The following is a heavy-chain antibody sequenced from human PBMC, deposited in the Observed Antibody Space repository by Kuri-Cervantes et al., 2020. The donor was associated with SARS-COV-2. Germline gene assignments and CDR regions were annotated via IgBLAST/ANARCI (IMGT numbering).Heavy chain of an antibody. V-gene: IGHV3-21*01. CDR1: GFTFDDYG. J-gene: IGHJ4*02. CDR2: ISSSSSYI. CDR3: ARDGGYSYGYGLDY. D-gene: IGHD5-18*01. Sequence: GGSLRLSCAAYGFTFDDYGMSWVRQAPGKGLEWVSSISSSSSYIYYADSVKGRFTTSRDNAKNSLYLQMNSLRAEDTAVYYCARDGGYSYGYGLDYWGQGTLVTVSS.